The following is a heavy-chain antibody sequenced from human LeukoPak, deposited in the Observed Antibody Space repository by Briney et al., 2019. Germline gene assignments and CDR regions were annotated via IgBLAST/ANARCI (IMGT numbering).Heavy chain of an antibody. CDR3: ARRIAAAGTKYFQH. Sequence: SETLSLTCAVYGGSFSGYYWSWIRQPPGKGLEWIGEINHSGSTNYNPSLKSRVTISVDTSKNQFSLKLSSVTAADTAVYYCARRIAAAGTKYFQHWGQGTLVTVSS. V-gene: IGHV4-34*01. CDR1: GGSFSGYY. D-gene: IGHD6-13*01. CDR2: INHSGST. J-gene: IGHJ1*01.